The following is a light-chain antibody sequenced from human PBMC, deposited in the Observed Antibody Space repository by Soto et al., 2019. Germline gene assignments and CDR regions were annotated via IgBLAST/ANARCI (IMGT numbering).Light chain of an antibody. J-gene: IGLJ1*01. V-gene: IGLV2-8*01. CDR2: EVS. Sequence: QSALTQPPSASGSPGQSVTISCTGTSSDVGGYNYVSWYQQHPGKAPKLIICEVSKRPSGVPDRFSDSKSGNTASLTVSGLQADDEADYYCSSYAGSNNFVFGTGTKLTVL. CDR1: SSDVGGYNY. CDR3: SSYAGSNNFV.